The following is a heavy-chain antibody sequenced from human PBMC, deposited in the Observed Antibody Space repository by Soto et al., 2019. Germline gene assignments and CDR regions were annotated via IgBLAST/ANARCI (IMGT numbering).Heavy chain of an antibody. J-gene: IGHJ4*02. CDR2: ISYDGSNQ. Sequence: QVQLVESGGGVVQPGRSLRLSCAASGFTFSSYGMHWVRQAPGKGLEWVAVISYDGSNQYYADSVKGRFTISRDNSKNPLYLQMNSLRAEDTAVYYCARRPGSTSTLWADYWGQGTLVTVSS. CDR1: GFTFSSYG. D-gene: IGHD2-2*01. V-gene: IGHV3-30*03. CDR3: ARRPGSTSTLWADY.